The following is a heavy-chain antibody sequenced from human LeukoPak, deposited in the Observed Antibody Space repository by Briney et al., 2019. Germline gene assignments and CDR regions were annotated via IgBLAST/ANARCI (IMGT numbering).Heavy chain of an antibody. D-gene: IGHD3-10*01. CDR3: VRDGMGVIKAFDI. CDR1: GFSFSSYW. Sequence: PGGCLRLSCVVSGFSFSSYWMSWVRQAPGKGLEWVANIKPDISLTHHVDSVKGRFTISRDNAKNSLYLQMSSLRAEDTAVYYCVRDGMGVIKAFDIWGQGTMVTVFS. CDR2: IKPDISLT. J-gene: IGHJ3*02. V-gene: IGHV3-7*05.